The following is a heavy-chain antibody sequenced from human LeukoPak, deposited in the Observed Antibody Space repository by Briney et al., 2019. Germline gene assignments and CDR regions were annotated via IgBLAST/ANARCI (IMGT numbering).Heavy chain of an antibody. D-gene: IGHD5-24*01. Sequence: SETLSLTCAVYGVSFSGSYWSWIRQPPGKGLEWIGEINYSGRTKHNPSLKSRVNISVDTSKNEFSLKLSSVTAADTAVYYCARESRGYNSGLFDYWGQGTLVTVSS. CDR3: ARESRGYNSGLFDY. V-gene: IGHV4-34*01. J-gene: IGHJ4*02. CDR2: INYSGRT. CDR1: GVSFSGSY.